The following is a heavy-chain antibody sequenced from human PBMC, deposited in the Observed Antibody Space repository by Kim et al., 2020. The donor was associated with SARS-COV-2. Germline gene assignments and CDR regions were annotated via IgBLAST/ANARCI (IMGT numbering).Heavy chain of an antibody. V-gene: IGHV4-59*01. CDR2: IYYSGST. CDR1: GGSISSYY. J-gene: IGHJ3*02. D-gene: IGHD3-10*01. Sequence: SETLSLTCTVSGGSISSYYWSWIRQPPGKGLEWIGYIYYSGSTNYNPSLKSRVTISVDTSKNQFSLKLSSVTAADTAVYYCARVGITMVRGVKTYDAFDIWGQGTMVTVSS. CDR3: ARVGITMVRGVKTYDAFDI.